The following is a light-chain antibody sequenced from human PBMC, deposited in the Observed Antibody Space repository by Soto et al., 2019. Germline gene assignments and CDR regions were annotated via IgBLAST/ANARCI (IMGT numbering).Light chain of an antibody. V-gene: IGKV3-15*01. CDR3: QKYNNWPPVT. CDR1: QSVSSN. Sequence: EIVMTQSPATLSVSPGERATLSCRASQSVSSNLAWYQQKPGQAPRLLIYGASNRATGIPDRFSGSGSGTEFTLTISRLQSEDFAVYYCQKYNNWPPVTFGGGTKVDI. J-gene: IGKJ4*01. CDR2: GAS.